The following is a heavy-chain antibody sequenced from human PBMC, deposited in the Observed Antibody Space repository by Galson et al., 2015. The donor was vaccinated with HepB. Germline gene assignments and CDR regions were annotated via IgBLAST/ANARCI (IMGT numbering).Heavy chain of an antibody. CDR1: GFTFSSYE. D-gene: IGHD2-21*02. J-gene: IGHJ1*01. CDR2: ISSSGSTI. Sequence: SLRLSCAASGFTFSSYEMNWVRQAPGKGLEWVSYISSSGSTIYYADSVKGRFTISRDNAKNSLYLQMNSLRAEDTAVYYCARFAYCGGDCYSSMVWGEYFQHWGQGTLVTVSS. CDR3: ARFAYCGGDCYSSMVWGEYFQH. V-gene: IGHV3-48*03.